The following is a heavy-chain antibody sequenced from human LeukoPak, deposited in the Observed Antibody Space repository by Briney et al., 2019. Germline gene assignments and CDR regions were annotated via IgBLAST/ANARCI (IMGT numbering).Heavy chain of an antibody. Sequence: SETLSLTCTVSGGSISSGGYYWSWIRQPPGKGLEWIGYIYHSGSTYYNPSLKSRVTISVDRSKNQFSLKLSSVTAADTAVYYCASLVIAAAGTGYFDYWGQGTLVTVSS. CDR2: IYHSGST. J-gene: IGHJ4*02. CDR1: GGSISSGGYY. CDR3: ASLVIAAAGTGYFDY. V-gene: IGHV4-30-2*01. D-gene: IGHD6-13*01.